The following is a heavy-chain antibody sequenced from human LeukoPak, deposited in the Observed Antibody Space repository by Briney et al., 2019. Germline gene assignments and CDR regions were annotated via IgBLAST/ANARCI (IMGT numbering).Heavy chain of an antibody. CDR1: GGSISIYY. Sequence: PSETLSLTCTVSGGSISIYYWSWIRQPPGKGLEWIGYIYYSGSTNYNPSLKSRVTISVDTSKNQFSLKLSSVTAADTAVYYCARHLSLRRPFDPWGQGTLVTVSS. V-gene: IGHV4-59*08. J-gene: IGHJ5*02. CDR2: IYYSGST. CDR3: ARHLSLRRPFDP. D-gene: IGHD3-16*02.